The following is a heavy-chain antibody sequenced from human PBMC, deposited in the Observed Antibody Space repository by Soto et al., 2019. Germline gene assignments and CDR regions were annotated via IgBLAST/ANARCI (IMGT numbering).Heavy chain of an antibody. D-gene: IGHD3-16*01. CDR3: VCGGNFFVY. CDR1: GFTFSTYW. CDR2: INQDGSER. V-gene: IGHV3-7*01. J-gene: IGHJ4*02. Sequence: VQLVESGGGLVQPGGSLRLPCAASGFTFSTYWMTWVRQPPGKGLEGVASINQDGSERYYVDSVRGRFTISRDNAKNSLYLQMNSLRAEDTAVYYCVCGGNFFVYWGQGTLVTVSP.